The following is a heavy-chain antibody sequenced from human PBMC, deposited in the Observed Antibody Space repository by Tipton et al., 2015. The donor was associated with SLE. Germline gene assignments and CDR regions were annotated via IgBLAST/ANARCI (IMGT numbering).Heavy chain of an antibody. CDR2: INHSGST. D-gene: IGHD1-7*01. V-gene: IGHV4-34*01. J-gene: IGHJ6*04. CDR3: ARGPEVYNWNYDGNV. CDR1: GGSFSGYY. Sequence: LRLSCAVYGGSFSGYYWSWIRQPPGKGLEWIGEINHSGSTNYNPSLKSRVTISVDTSKNQFSLKLSSVTAADTAVYYCARGPEVYNWNYDGNVWGKGTTVTVSS.